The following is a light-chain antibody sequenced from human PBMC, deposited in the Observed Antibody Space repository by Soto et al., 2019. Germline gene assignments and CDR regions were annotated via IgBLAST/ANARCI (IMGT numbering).Light chain of an antibody. CDR1: QNISRW. CDR3: QQYETFSGT. Sequence: DIQMTQSPSTLSASVGDRVTITCRASQNISRWLAWYQQKPGKAPKFLIYKASGLEIGVPSRFSGSGSGTKFTLTIASLQPDDFATYYCQQYETFSGTFGPGTKVDIK. CDR2: KAS. J-gene: IGKJ1*01. V-gene: IGKV1-5*03.